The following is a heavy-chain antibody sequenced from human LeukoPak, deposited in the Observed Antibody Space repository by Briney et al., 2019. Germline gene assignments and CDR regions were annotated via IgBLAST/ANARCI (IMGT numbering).Heavy chain of an antibody. CDR3: ARSLVVPAPYYYYYYMDV. D-gene: IGHD2-15*01. CDR1: GGSISSSSSY. Sequence: SETLSLTCTVSGGSISSSSSYWGWIRQPPGKGLEWIGSIYYSGSTYYNPSLKSRVTISVDTSENQFSLKLSSVTAADTAVYYCARSLVVPAPYYYYYYMDVWGKGTTVTVSS. V-gene: IGHV4-39*07. J-gene: IGHJ6*03. CDR2: IYYSGST.